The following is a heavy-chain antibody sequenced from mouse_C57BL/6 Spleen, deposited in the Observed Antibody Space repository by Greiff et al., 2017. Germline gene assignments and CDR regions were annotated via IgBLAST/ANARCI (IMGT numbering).Heavy chain of an antibody. D-gene: IGHD2-4*01. CDR2: INPYNGGT. CDR1: GYTFTDYY. CDR3: ARRLRFPYAMDY. V-gene: IGHV1-19*01. J-gene: IGHJ4*01. Sequence: VQLQQSGPVLVKPGASVKMSCKASGYTFTDYYMNWVKQSHGKSLEWIGVINPYNGGTSYNQKFKGKATLTVDTSSSTAYMELNSLTSEDSAVYYCARRLRFPYAMDYWGQGTSVTVSS.